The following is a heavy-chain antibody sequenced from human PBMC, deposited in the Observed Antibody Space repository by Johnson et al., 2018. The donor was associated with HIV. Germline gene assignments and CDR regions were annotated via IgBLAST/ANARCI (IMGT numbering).Heavy chain of an antibody. D-gene: IGHD6-13*01. V-gene: IGHV3-33*06. Sequence: QVQLVESGGGVVQPGRSLRLSCAASGFTFSSYGMHWVRQAPGKGLEWVAVIWYDGSNKYYADSVKGRFTISRDNSKNTLYLQMNSLIAEDTAVYYCAKGIAAAASGAFDIWGQGTMVTVSS. J-gene: IGHJ3*02. CDR2: IWYDGSNK. CDR3: AKGIAAAASGAFDI. CDR1: GFTFSSYG.